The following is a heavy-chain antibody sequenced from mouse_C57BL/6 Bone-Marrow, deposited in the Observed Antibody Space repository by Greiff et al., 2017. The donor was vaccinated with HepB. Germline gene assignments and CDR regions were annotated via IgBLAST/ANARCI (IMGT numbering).Heavy chain of an antibody. CDR2: IYPVSGST. CDR1: VYTFPRYW. CDR3: ARGDDGYYGLYYFDH. V-gene: IGHV1-55*01. D-gene: IGHD2-3*01. Sequence: VQLQQPGAELVKPGASVKKSSKAPVYTFPRYWITSVMHRPGQGLEWIGDIYPVSGSTNYNEKFKSKATLTVDTSSSTAYMQLSSLTSEDSAVYFCARGDDGYYGLYYFDHWCQGTTLTVSS. J-gene: IGHJ2*01.